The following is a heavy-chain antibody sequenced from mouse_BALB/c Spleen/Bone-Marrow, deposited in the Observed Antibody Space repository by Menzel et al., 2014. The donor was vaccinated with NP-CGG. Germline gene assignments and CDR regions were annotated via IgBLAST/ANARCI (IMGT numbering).Heavy chain of an antibody. CDR1: GYSFTGYN. Sequence: VQLQQSGPELEKPGASVKISCKASGYSFTGYNMNWVKQSNRKSLEWIGNIDPSYGGTTYNQKFKGKATLTVDKSSSTAYMQLKSLTSEDSAVYYCARGHDGYRTWFAYWGQGTLVTVSA. J-gene: IGHJ3*01. CDR3: ARGHDGYRTWFAY. CDR2: IDPSYGGT. V-gene: IGHV1-39*01. D-gene: IGHD2-3*01.